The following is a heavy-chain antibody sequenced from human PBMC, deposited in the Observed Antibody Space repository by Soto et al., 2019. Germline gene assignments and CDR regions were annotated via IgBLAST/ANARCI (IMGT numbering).Heavy chain of an antibody. V-gene: IGHV1-69*01. J-gene: IGHJ2*01. CDR2: IIPIFGTA. CDR3: ANDFWSGYHHSGWYFDL. Sequence: QVQLVQSGAEVKKPGSSVKVSCKASGGTFSSYAISWVRQAPGQGLEWMGGIIPIFGTANYAQKFQGRVTITADESTSTAYMELSNLRSEDTAVYYCANDFWSGYHHSGWYFDLWGRGTLVTVSS. CDR1: GGTFSSYA. D-gene: IGHD3-3*01.